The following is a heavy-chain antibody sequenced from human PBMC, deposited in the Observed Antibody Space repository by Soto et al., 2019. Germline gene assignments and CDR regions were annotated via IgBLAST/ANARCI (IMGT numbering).Heavy chain of an antibody. J-gene: IGHJ3*02. CDR3: AGIIVATIVSAFDI. D-gene: IGHD5-12*01. CDR2: ISSSSSYI. CDR1: GFTFSSYS. V-gene: IGHV3-21*01. Sequence: EVQLVESGGGLVKPGGSLRLSCAASGFTFSSYSMNWVRQAPGKGLEWVSSISSSSSYIYYADSVKGRFTISRDNAKNSLYLQMNSLRAEDTAVYYWAGIIVATIVSAFDIWGQGTMVTVSS.